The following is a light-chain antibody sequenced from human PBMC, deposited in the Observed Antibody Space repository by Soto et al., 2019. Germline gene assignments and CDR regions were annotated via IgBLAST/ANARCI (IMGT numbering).Light chain of an antibody. CDR2: DTS. J-gene: IGKJ2*01. CDR3: QQYDNSPYT. CDR1: HSINSSF. Sequence: EIVLTQSPGTLSESPGERATLSCGASHSINSSFLAWYQQIPGLAPRLLIYDTSTRAAGIPDRFSGSGSGTDFTLTISRLDPEDAAVYYCQQYDNSPYTFGQGTKVEIK. V-gene: IGKV3D-20*01.